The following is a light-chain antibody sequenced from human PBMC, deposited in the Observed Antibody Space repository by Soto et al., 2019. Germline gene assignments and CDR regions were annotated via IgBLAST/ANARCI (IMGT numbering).Light chain of an antibody. J-gene: IGLJ2*01. V-gene: IGLV2-11*01. CDR1: SSDVGAYHY. CDR3: CSYAGSYTWL. CDR2: DVN. Sequence: QSALTQPRSVSGSPGQSVTISCTGTSSDVGAYHYVSWYQHHPGKAPKLMIYDVNERPSGVPDRFSGSKSGNTASLTISGLQAEDEADYYCCSYAGSYTWLFGGGNKLTVL.